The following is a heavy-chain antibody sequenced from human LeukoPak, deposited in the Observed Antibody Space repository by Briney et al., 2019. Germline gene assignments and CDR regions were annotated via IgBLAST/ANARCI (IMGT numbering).Heavy chain of an antibody. V-gene: IGHV4-59*01. CDR3: ASHGSDPFPDGTNPGPFYYFDY. D-gene: IGHD3-10*01. J-gene: IGHJ4*02. Sequence: KASETLSLTCTVSGGSISSYYWSWIRQPPGKGLEWIGYIYYSGSTNYNPSLKSRVTISVDTSKNQFSLKLSSVTAADTAVYYCASHGSDPFPDGTNPGPFYYFDYWGQGTLVTVSS. CDR1: GGSISSYY. CDR2: IYYSGST.